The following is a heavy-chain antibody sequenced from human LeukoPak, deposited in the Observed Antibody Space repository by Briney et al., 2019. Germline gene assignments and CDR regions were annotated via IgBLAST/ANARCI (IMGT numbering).Heavy chain of an antibody. V-gene: IGHV1-69*13. CDR3: ARTWDYYGSGTIDY. D-gene: IGHD3-10*01. CDR1: GGTFSSYA. Sequence: GASVKVSCKASGGTFSSYAISWVRRAPGQGLEWMGGIIPIFGTVNYAQKFQGRVTITADESTSTAYMELSSLRSEDTAVYYCARTWDYYGSGTIDYWGQGTLVTVSS. J-gene: IGHJ4*02. CDR2: IIPIFGTV.